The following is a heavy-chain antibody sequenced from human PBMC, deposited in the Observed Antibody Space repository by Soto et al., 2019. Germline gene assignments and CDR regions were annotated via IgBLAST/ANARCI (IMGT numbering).Heavy chain of an antibody. J-gene: IGHJ3*02. CDR3: ERGQDKLEVAGKRVDDFDI. CDR2: ISHDGSNK. D-gene: IGHD6-19*01. Sequence: PGESXRLSCASSGFTFSSYSIHLARHAPGKGLEWVAVISHDGSNKYYADSVKGRFTISRDNSKNTLYLQMNSLRAEDTAVYYCERGQDKLEVAGKRVDDFDIWGQGTMV. V-gene: IGHV3-30-3*01. CDR1: GFTFSSYS.